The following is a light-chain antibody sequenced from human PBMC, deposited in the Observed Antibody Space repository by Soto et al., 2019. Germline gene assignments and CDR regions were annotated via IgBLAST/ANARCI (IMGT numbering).Light chain of an antibody. CDR2: DAS. CDR3: QQRSDWGI. Sequence: EIVLTQSPATLSLSPGERATLSCRASQSVSRYLAWYQQKPGQAPRLLIYDASNRATGIPARFSVSGSRTDFALTISSLGHEDFAVYYCQQRSDWGIFGGGTKVEIK. CDR1: QSVSRY. J-gene: IGKJ4*01. V-gene: IGKV3-11*01.